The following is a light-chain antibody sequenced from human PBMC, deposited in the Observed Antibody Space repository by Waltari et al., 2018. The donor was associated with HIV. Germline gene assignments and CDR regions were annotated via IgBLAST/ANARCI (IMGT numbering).Light chain of an antibody. V-gene: IGLV7-46*01. J-gene: IGLJ2*01. CDR3: LLAFNGVVV. CDR2: DTT. CDR1: TGAVTSGHC. Sequence: QAVVTQEPSLTVSAGGTVTLTCASSTGAVTSGHCPYWFQRRPGQAPKTLIYDTTNRHSCTPARLLGSLRGGKAALTLSGAQFEDEADYFCLLAFNGVVVFGGGTTLTVL.